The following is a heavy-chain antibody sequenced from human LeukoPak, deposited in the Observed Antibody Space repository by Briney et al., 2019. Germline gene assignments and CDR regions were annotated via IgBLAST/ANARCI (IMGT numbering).Heavy chain of an antibody. CDR1: GFTFSSYT. J-gene: IGHJ4*02. Sequence: GGSLRLYCAASGFTFSSYTINWVRQAPGQGLEWVSGIGGSGDKIYYADPVQGRFTISRDNAKNTVHLQMNRLRAEDTAVYYCVKDGSNYPGDYWGQGTLVTVSS. D-gene: IGHD4-11*01. CDR2: IGGSGDKI. V-gene: IGHV3-23*01. CDR3: VKDGSNYPGDY.